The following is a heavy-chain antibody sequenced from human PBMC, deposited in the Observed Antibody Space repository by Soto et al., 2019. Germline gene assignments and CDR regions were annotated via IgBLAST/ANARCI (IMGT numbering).Heavy chain of an antibody. CDR2: ISGSGGST. D-gene: IGHD6-19*01. CDR3: AKRAVAGSFDYYYYGMDV. Sequence: GGSLRLSCAASGFTFSNYAMSWVRQAPGKGLEWVSAISGSGGSTYYADSVKGRFTISRDNSKNTLYLHMNSLRAEDTAVYYCAKRAVAGSFDYYYYGMDVWGQGTTVTVSS. J-gene: IGHJ6*02. CDR1: GFTFSNYA. V-gene: IGHV3-23*01.